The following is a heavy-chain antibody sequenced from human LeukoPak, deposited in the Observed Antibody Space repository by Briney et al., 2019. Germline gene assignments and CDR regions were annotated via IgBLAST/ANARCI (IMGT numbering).Heavy chain of an antibody. V-gene: IGHV3-21*01. CDR3: ARGPGGYYDSSGYYDFDY. J-gene: IGHJ4*02. CDR2: ISSSSSYI. D-gene: IGHD3-22*01. CDR1: GFTFSSYS. Sequence: GGSLRLSCPASGFTFSSYSMNWVRQAPGKGLEWVSSISSSSSYIYYADSVKGRFTISRDNAKNSLYLQMNSLRAEDTAVYYCARGPGGYYDSSGYYDFDYWGQGTMVTVSS.